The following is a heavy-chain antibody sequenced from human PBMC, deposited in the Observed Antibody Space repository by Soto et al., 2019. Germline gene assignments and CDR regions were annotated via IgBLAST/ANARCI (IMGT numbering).Heavy chain of an antibody. CDR1: GFNFDDYA. Sequence: EVQLVESGGDLVQPGRSLRLSCAASGFNFDDYAMHWVRQVPGKGLGGVSGISWEGGSIGYAESVKGRYTISRDNAKNSLYIEKKSLRSEDTALYYGAKDHKEDIGCGLDYLNHWGQGTLVTVSS. D-gene: IGHD2-15*01. V-gene: IGHV3-9*01. CDR3: AKDHKEDIGCGLDYLNH. J-gene: IGHJ4*02. CDR2: ISWEGGSI.